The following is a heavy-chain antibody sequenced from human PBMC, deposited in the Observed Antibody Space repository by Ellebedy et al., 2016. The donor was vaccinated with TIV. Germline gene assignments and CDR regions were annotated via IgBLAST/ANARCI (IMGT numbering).Heavy chain of an antibody. CDR3: TLYNY. D-gene: IGHD2-2*02. V-gene: IGHV3-23*01. CDR2: ISGSGDTT. CDR1: GFTFSSHG. J-gene: IGHJ4*02. Sequence: GESLKISYAASGFTFSSHGMSWVRQAPGKGLEWVAAISGSGDTTYYADPVRGRFTISRDNSKNTLYLQMNSLRVDDTAIYYCTLYNYWGQGTLVTVPS.